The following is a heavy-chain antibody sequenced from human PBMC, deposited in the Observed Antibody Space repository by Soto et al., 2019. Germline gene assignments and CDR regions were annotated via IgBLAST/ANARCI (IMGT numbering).Heavy chain of an antibody. J-gene: IGHJ5*02. CDR1: GGSISNAQYY. CDR2: IYYAGNT. D-gene: IGHD3-10*01. Sequence: QVHLQEPGPGLVKPSQTLPLTCTVSGGSISNAQYYWAWIRQHPGKGLEWIGYIYYAGNTYYIPSLKSRVSIAIAPSKHLFSLKVNAVTAGDTAVYYCAKTYGPFGWLDPWGQGTLVTVSS. CDR3: AKTYGPFGWLDP. V-gene: IGHV4-31*03.